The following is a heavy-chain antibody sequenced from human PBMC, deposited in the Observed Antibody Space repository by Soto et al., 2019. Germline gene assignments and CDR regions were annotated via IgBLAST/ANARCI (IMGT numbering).Heavy chain of an antibody. Sequence: QVQLVQSGAEVKKPGASVKVSCKASGYTFTSYGISWVRQAPGPGLEWMGWIRPYNGNTNYAQKLQGRVTMTTDTSTSTASMELRALRSGDTAVYYCASDLPPQDYWGQGPLVTVSS. J-gene: IGHJ4*02. CDR3: ASDLPPQDY. CDR2: IRPYNGNT. V-gene: IGHV1-18*01. CDR1: GYTFTSYG.